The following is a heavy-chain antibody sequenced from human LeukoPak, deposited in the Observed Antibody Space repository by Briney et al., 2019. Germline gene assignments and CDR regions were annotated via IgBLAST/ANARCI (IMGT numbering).Heavy chain of an antibody. V-gene: IGHV1-2*02. CDR3: ARGTGEGYSYGRYYFDY. Sequence: GASVKVSCKASGYTFTGYYLHWVRQAPGQGPEWMGKINTNSGVTDYAQNFQGRFTMTRDTSITTAYMELSRLRSDDTAVYYCARGTGEGYSYGRYYFDYWGQGTLVTVSS. CDR2: INTNSGVT. CDR1: GYTFTGYY. D-gene: IGHD5-18*01. J-gene: IGHJ4*02.